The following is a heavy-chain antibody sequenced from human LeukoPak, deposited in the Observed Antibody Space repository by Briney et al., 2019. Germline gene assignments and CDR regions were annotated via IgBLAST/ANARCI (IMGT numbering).Heavy chain of an antibody. D-gene: IGHD3-16*01. Sequence: SETLSLTCNVSGGSISPYYWSWIRRSPGKGLELIGYIYYSGYTNYNPSLKSRVTIPLDTSKNQFSLKLSSVTAADTAMYYCARGGFRACDYWGQGTLVTVSS. J-gene: IGHJ4*02. CDR3: ARGGFRACDY. CDR1: GGSISPYY. V-gene: IGHV4-59*08. CDR2: IYYSGYT.